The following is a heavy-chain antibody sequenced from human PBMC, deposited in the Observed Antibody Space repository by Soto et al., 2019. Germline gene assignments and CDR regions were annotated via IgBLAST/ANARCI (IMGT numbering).Heavy chain of an antibody. Sequence: GGSLRLSCAASGFTFSDYYMSWIRQAPGKGLEWVSYITSSGNTIYYADSVKGRFTISRDNAKNSLYLQMNSLRAEDTAFYYCARGSVVEPAATTFDYWGQGTLVTV. D-gene: IGHD2-2*01. CDR3: ARGSVVEPAATTFDY. J-gene: IGHJ4*02. V-gene: IGHV3-11*01. CDR1: GFTFSDYY. CDR2: ITSSGNTI.